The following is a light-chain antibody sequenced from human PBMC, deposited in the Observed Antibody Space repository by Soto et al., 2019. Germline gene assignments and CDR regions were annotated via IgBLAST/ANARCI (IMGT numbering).Light chain of an antibody. CDR1: QSISHF. CDR2: TAS. Sequence: DIQMTQSPPSLSASVGDMVTITCRPSQSISHFLNWYQQKPRKAPKLLIYTASSLQSGVPSRFSGSGSGTHFTLTVSSLQTEDSATYFCQQSYTPPHTFGQGTKLEIK. J-gene: IGKJ2*01. CDR3: QQSYTPPHT. V-gene: IGKV1-39*01.